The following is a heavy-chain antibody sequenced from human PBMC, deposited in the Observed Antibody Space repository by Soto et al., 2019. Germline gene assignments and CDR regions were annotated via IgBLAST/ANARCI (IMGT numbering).Heavy chain of an antibody. D-gene: IGHD3-3*01. J-gene: IGHJ6*02. CDR1: GYTFTSYY. CDR2: INPSGGST. V-gene: IGHV1-46*01. Sequence: GASVKVSCKAAGYTFTSYYMHWVRQAPGQGLEWMGIINPSGGSTSYAQKFQGRVTMTRDTSTSTVYMELSSLRSEDTAVYYCARDYYFLGRFPRYGMDVWGQATTVTLSS. CDR3: ARDYYFLGRFPRYGMDV.